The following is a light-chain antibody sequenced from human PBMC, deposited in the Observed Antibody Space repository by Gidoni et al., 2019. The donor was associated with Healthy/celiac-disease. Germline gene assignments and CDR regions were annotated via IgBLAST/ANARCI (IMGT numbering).Light chain of an antibody. CDR2: AAS. CDR3: RQSNSSPLT. CDR1: QSISSS. V-gene: IGKV1-39*01. Sequence: DIQMTQSPSSLSASVGDRVTITCRAGQSISSSLNWNQQKPGKAPKLLIYAASSVQRGVPSRFSGSGSGKDFTLTIGSLQPEDLAFYYFRQSNSSPLTFGGGTKVEIK. J-gene: IGKJ4*01.